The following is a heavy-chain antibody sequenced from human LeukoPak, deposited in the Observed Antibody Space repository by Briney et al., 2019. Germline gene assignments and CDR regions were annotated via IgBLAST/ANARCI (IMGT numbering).Heavy chain of an antibody. CDR3: ARGRGYLNYFDY. CDR1: GGSFSGYY. D-gene: IGHD1-1*01. J-gene: IGHJ4*02. CDR2: INHSGST. Sequence: SETLSLTCAVYGGSFSGYYWSWIRQPPGKGLEGIGEINHSGSTNYNPSLKSRVTISVDTSKNQFSLKLSSVTAADAAVYYCARGRGYLNYFDYWGQGTLVTVSS. V-gene: IGHV4-34*01.